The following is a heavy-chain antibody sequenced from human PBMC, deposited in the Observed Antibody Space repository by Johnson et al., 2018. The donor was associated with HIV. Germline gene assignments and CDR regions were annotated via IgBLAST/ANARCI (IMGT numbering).Heavy chain of an antibody. CDR3: AQENFEWELGAFDI. D-gene: IGHD1-26*01. J-gene: IGHJ3*02. CDR2: IFTVGDV. Sequence: VLLVESGGGLAQPGGSLRLSCAASGITVSSNYMSWVRQAPGKCLEWVSVIFTVGDVYYADSVKGRFTISRDNSKNTLYLQMNSLRAEYTAVYYCAQENFEWELGAFDIWGQGTMVTVSS. V-gene: IGHV3-66*01. CDR1: GITVSSNY.